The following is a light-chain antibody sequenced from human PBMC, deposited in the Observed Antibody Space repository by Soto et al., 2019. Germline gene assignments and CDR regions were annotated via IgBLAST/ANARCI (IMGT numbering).Light chain of an antibody. CDR1: NIGSKS. CDR3: QVWDSGSDSYV. Sequence: SYELTQPPSVSVAPGKTARITCGGNNIGSKSVHWYQQKPGQAPVLVIYYDSDRPSGIPERFSGSNSGNTATLTISRVEAGDEADYYCQVWDSGSDSYVFGTGTKLTVL. CDR2: YDS. V-gene: IGLV3-21*04. J-gene: IGLJ1*01.